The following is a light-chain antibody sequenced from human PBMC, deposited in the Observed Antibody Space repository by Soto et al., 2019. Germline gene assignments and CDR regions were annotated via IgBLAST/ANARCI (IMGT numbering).Light chain of an antibody. V-gene: IGKV3-20*01. CDR1: QNINSSY. CDR2: GAS. Sequence: LTQSPCSLSSSVGERATLSCRASQNINSSYLAWYQQNPGQPPRLLIFGASSRAAGFQDGFSGSGSGTVFILTISRLKPEDLAVYYGQQYGSSSWTLGQGPRWIS. J-gene: IGKJ1*01. CDR3: QQYGSSSWT.